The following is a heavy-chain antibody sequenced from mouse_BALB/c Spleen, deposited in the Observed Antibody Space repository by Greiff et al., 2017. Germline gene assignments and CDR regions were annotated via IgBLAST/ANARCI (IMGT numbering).Heavy chain of an antibody. CDR2: IYPGNSDT. Sequence: DVQLQQSGTVLARPGASVKMSCKASGYTFTSYWMHWVKQRPGQGLEWIGAIYPGNSDTSYNQKFKGKAKLTAVTSTSTAYMELSSLTNEDSAVYYGVEWYRWDGAGMDYWGQGTLVTVSA. CDR1: GYTFTSYW. J-gene: IGHJ3*01. V-gene: IGHV1-5*01. D-gene: IGHD1-3*01. CDR3: VEWYRWDGAGMDY.